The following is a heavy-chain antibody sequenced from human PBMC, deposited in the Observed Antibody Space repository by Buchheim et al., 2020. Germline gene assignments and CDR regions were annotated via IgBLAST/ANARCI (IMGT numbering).Heavy chain of an antibody. CDR3: HIVVVSVADDF. CDR2: INSDGSTT. J-gene: IGHJ4*02. CDR1: GFTFSSYW. Sequence: EVQLVESGGGLVQPGGSLRLSCAASGFTFSSYWMHWVRQVPGKGLVWVSRINSDGSTTSYADSVKGRFTMSRDNATNTLSTQMNSLRAEDTAVYYCHIVVVSVADDFWGQGTLVTGSS. V-gene: IGHV3-74*01. D-gene: IGHD2-2*01.